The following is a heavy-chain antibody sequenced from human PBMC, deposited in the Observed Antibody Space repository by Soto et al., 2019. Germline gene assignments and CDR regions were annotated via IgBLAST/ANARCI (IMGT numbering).Heavy chain of an antibody. CDR3: ARDVGGYCSGGRCYSDGMDV. D-gene: IGHD2-15*01. J-gene: IGHJ6*02. CDR1: GFTFSSYS. CDR2: IRTSSTYI. Sequence: GGSLRLSCAASGFTFSSYSMNRVRQAPGKGLEWVSSIRTSSTYIFYADSVKGRFTISRDNAKNSLYLQMNSLRAEDTAVYSCARDVGGYCSGGRCYSDGMDVWGQGTTVTV. V-gene: IGHV3-21*01.